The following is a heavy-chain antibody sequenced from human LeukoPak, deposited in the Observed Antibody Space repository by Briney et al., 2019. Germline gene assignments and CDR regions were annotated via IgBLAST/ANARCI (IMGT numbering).Heavy chain of an antibody. CDR1: GGSISSTNW. CDR2: FHLDGRT. Sequence: PSETLSLTCGVSGGSISSTNWWTWIRQPPGKGLDWIGEFHLDGRTNYNPSLESRLTVSVDLSENHIPLKLTSVTAADTAVYYCARECGLHRPLDYTGQGTLVSVST. V-gene: IGHV4-4*02. CDR3: ARECGLHRPLDY. J-gene: IGHJ4*02.